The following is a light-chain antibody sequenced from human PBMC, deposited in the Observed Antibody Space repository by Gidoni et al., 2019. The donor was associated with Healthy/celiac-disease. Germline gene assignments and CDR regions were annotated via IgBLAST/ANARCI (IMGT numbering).Light chain of an antibody. Sequence: QSVLTQPPSVSGAPVQRVPISCTGSSSNIGAGYDVHWYQQLPGTAPKLLIYGNSNRPSGVPDRFSGSKSGTSASLAITGLQAEDEADYYCQSYDSSLSALYVFGTGTKVTVL. CDR1: SSNIGAGYD. CDR3: QSYDSSLSALYV. CDR2: GNS. J-gene: IGLJ1*01. V-gene: IGLV1-40*01.